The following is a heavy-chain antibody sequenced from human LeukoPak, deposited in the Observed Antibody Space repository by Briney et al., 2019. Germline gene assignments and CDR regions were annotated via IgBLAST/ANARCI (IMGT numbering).Heavy chain of an antibody. J-gene: IGHJ4*02. V-gene: IGHV1-46*01. CDR1: GYTFTYYY. CDR2: INPSGGST. D-gene: IGHD2-21*02. Sequence: GASVKVSCKTSGYTFTYYYMHWVRQAPGQGLEWMGIINPSGGSTTYAQTFEGRVTMTRDTSTSTVYLELSSLRSEDTAVYYCARTIGGDCYGCPGYWGQGTLVTVSS. CDR3: ARTIGGDCYGCPGY.